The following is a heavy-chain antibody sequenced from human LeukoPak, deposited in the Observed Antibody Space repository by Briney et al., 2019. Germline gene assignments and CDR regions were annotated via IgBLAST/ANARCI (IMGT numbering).Heavy chain of an antibody. Sequence: ASVKVSCKASGGTFSSYAISWVRQAPGQGLEWMGGIIPIFGTANYTQKFQGRVTMTEDTSTDTAYMELSSLRSEDTAVYYCATVGLVVVPAAIPEDAFDIWGQGTMVTVSS. V-gene: IGHV1-69*06. D-gene: IGHD2-2*02. J-gene: IGHJ3*02. CDR3: ATVGLVVVPAAIPEDAFDI. CDR1: GGTFSSYA. CDR2: IIPIFGTA.